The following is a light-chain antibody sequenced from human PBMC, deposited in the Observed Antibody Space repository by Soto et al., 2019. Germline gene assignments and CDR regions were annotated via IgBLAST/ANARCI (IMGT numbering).Light chain of an antibody. V-gene: IGKV1-5*03. J-gene: IGKJ1*01. CDR3: QQYSRFWS. Sequence: DIQMTQSPSSLSASVGDRVTITCRASESISTWLAWYQHKPGKAPKLLIYGASSLESVVPPRFSGDGSETDFTLTISSLQRDEFGTSYCQQYSRFWSFGQGTKVEIE. CDR2: GAS. CDR1: ESISTW.